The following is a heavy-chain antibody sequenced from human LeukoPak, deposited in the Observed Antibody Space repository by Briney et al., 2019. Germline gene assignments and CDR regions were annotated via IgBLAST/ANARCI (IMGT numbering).Heavy chain of an antibody. Sequence: GRSLRLSCAASGFTFSSYGMHWVRQAPGKGLEWVAVISYDGSNKYDADSVKGRFTISRDNSKNTLSLQMNSLRAEDTAVYYCARAHSSGAPFDYWGQGTLVTVSS. D-gene: IGHD6-19*01. J-gene: IGHJ4*02. CDR1: GFTFSSYG. CDR3: ARAHSSGAPFDY. CDR2: ISYDGSNK. V-gene: IGHV3-30*03.